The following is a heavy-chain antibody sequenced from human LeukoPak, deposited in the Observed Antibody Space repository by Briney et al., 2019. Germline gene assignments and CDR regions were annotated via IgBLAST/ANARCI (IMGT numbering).Heavy chain of an antibody. V-gene: IGHV1-3*01. CDR2: INAGNGNT. CDR1: GYSFTSYA. Sequence: ASVKVSCRASGYSFTSYAIHWVRQAPGQGPEWMGWINAGNGNTKYSQNFQGRVTITRDTFASTAYMELSNLRSEDTAVYYCARVSGYCTGGFCYGYWYLDLWGRGTLVTVSS. J-gene: IGHJ2*01. D-gene: IGHD2-8*02. CDR3: ARVSGYCTGGFCYGYWYLDL.